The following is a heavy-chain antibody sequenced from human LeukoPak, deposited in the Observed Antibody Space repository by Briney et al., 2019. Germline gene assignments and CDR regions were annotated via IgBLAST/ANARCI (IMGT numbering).Heavy chain of an antibody. CDR1: GFTFSIYA. CDR3: AKESTVTPGNVNWFDT. CDR2: ISGSGGST. J-gene: IGHJ5*02. Sequence: GGSLRLSCATSGFTFSIYAMTWVRQAPGKGLEWVSTISGSGGSTYYADSVKGRFTISRDNSKNTLYLQMNRLRAEDTAAYYCAKESTVTPGNVNWFDTWGQGTLVTVSS. D-gene: IGHD4-17*01. V-gene: IGHV3-23*01.